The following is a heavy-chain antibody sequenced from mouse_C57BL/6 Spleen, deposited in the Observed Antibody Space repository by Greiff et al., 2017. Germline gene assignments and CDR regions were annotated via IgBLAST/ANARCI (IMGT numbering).Heavy chain of an antibody. Sequence: QVQLQQPGAELVRPGSSVKLSCKASGYTFTNYWMHWVKQRPIQGLEWIGNIDPSDSETHYNQKFKDKATLTVDKSSSTAYMQLSSLTSEDSAVYYCARGNDYYFDYWGQGTTLTVSS. D-gene: IGHD2-4*01. V-gene: IGHV1-52*01. CDR2: IDPSDSET. CDR1: GYTFTNYW. J-gene: IGHJ2*01. CDR3: ARGNDYYFDY.